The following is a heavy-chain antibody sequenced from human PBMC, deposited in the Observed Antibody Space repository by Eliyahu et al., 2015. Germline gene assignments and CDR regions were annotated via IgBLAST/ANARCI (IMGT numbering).Heavy chain of an antibody. J-gene: IGHJ4*02. CDR3: ARGHGXATDY. CDR2: INHSGST. CDR1: GGSFSGYY. V-gene: IGHV4-34*01. D-gene: IGHD3-10*01. Sequence: QVQLQQWGAGLLKPSETLSLTYAVYGGSFSGYYWSWIRQPPGKGLEWIGEINHSGSTNYNPSLKSRVTISVDTSKNQFSLKLSSVTAADTAVYYCARGHGXATDYWGQGTLVTVSS.